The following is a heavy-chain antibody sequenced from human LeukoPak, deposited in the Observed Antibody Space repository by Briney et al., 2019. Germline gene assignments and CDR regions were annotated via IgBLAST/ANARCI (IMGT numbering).Heavy chain of an antibody. V-gene: IGHV3-20*04. CDR3: ARASSPFVYYDSSGGAFDI. CDR2: INWNGGST. Sequence: PGGSLRLSCAASGFTFDDYGMSWVRQAPGKGLEWVSGINWNGGSTGYADSVKGRFTISRDNAKNSLYLQMNSLRAEGTAVYYCARASSPFVYYDSSGGAFDIWGQGTMVTVSS. CDR1: GFTFDDYG. J-gene: IGHJ3*02. D-gene: IGHD3-22*01.